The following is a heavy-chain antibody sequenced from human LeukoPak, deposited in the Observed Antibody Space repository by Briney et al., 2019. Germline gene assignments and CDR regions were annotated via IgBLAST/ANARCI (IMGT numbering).Heavy chain of an antibody. CDR3: ARSLVVGATYPYH. J-gene: IGHJ5*02. D-gene: IGHD1-26*01. CDR2: IKQDGSEK. Sequence: GALRLSCAASGFTFSSYWMSWVRQAPGKGLEWVANIKQDGSEKYYVGSVKGRFTISRDNAENSLCLQMNSLRAEDTAVYYCARSLVVGATYPYHWGQGTLVTVSS. CDR1: GFTFSSYW. V-gene: IGHV3-7*01.